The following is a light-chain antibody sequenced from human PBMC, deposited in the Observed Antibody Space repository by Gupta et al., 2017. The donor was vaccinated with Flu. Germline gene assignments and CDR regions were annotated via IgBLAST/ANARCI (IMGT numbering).Light chain of an antibody. CDR1: SGSVSSDYY. V-gene: IGLV8-61*01. J-gene: IGLJ3*02. Sequence: QTVVTPEPSFSVSPGGTVTLTCRLSSGSVSSDYYPSWYQQTPGQAPRTLIYSTNTRSSGVPDRFSGSILGSKAALTITGAQADDESDYYCGLYVGSSVWLFGGGTKLTVL. CDR3: GLYVGSSVWL. CDR2: STN.